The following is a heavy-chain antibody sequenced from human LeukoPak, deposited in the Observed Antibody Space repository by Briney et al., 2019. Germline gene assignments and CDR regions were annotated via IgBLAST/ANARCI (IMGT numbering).Heavy chain of an antibody. CDR1: GYIFSGYY. V-gene: IGHV1-2*02. CDR2: INPNSGAT. J-gene: IGHJ2*01. D-gene: IGHD4-17*01. Sequence: GASVKVSCKASGYIFSGYYMHWVRQAPGQGLEWMGWINPNSGATNYAQKFQGRVTVTRDRTISTVYMELSSLRSEDTAVYYCARGGRWSTVTTNLHWYFDLWGRGTLVTVSS. CDR3: ARGGRWSTVTTNLHWYFDL.